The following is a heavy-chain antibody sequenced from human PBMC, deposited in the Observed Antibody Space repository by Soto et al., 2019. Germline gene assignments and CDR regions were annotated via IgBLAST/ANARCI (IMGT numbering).Heavy chain of an antibody. Sequence: SETLSLTCTVYGGSISSYYWSWIRQPAGKGLEWIGRIYTSGSTNYNPSLKSRVTMSVDTSKNQFSLKLSSVTAADTAVYYCARGSMAVVITPFDYWGQGTLVTVSS. V-gene: IGHV4-4*07. D-gene: IGHD3-22*01. J-gene: IGHJ4*02. CDR1: GGSISSYY. CDR2: IYTSGST. CDR3: ARGSMAVVITPFDY.